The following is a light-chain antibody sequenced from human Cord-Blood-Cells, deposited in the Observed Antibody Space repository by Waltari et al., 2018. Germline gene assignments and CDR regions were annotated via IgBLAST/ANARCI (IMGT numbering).Light chain of an antibody. CDR3: AAWDDSLSGPV. CDR2: RNR. J-gene: IGLJ2*01. CDR1: SSNIGSNY. V-gene: IGLV1-47*01. Sequence: QSVLTQPPSASGTPGQRVTISCSGSSSNIGSNYVYWYQQLPGTAPNPLSYRNRTRRSGGPNRFSGSKSGTSASLAISGLRSEDEADYYCAAWDDSLSGPVFGGGTKLTVL.